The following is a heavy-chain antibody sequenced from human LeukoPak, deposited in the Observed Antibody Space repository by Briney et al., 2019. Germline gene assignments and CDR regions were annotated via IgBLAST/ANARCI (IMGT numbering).Heavy chain of an antibody. CDR3: ARQGQWLPFDY. CDR1: GGSISSSNDY. J-gene: IGHJ4*02. V-gene: IGHV4-39*01. Sequence: SETLSLTCSVSGGSISSSNDYWGWIRQAPGKGLEWIGCIYYSGSTYYTPSLKSRVTLSVDTSRNQFSLKLSSVTAADTAVYYCARQGQWLPFDYWGQGTLVTVSS. CDR2: IYYSGST. D-gene: IGHD6-19*01.